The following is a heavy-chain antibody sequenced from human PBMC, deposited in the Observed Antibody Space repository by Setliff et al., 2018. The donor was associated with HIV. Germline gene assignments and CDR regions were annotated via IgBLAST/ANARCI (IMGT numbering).Heavy chain of an antibody. CDR1: GDSLGSHY. J-gene: IGHJ4*02. V-gene: IGHV4-59*11. D-gene: IGHD3-3*01. CDR2: VDYSGTP. Sequence: ETLSLTCSVSGDSLGSHYWSWVRQPPGKGLEWIGSVDYSGTPNYSPSLKSRVTISVDTSKKQFSLNLISMTAADTAVYFCARETDVSTSWFGGYYFDFWGQGTVVTVSS. CDR3: ARETDVSTSWFGGYYFDF.